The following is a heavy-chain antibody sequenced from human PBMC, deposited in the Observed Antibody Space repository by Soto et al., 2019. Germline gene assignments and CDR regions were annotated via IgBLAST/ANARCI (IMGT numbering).Heavy chain of an antibody. CDR2: IYHSGST. CDR3: ARLIGNSWLDS. D-gene: IGHD2-8*01. Sequence: SETLSLTCAVSGGSISSGGYSWSWIRQPPGKGLEWIGYIYHSGSTYYNPSLKSRVTISVDTSNNQFSLQLNSVTPDDTAVYYCARLIGNSWLDSWGQGTLVTVSS. CDR1: GGSISSGGYS. V-gene: IGHV4-30-2*05. J-gene: IGHJ5*01.